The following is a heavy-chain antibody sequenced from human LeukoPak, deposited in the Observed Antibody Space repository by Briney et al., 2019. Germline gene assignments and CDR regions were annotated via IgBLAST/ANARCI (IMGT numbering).Heavy chain of an antibody. CDR3: ARDATRGIGGSYDLDF. CDR2: LNPSRGTT. J-gene: IGHJ4*02. V-gene: IGHV1-46*01. CDR1: GYNFSSYY. D-gene: IGHD3-16*01. Sequence: ASVKVSCKAPGYNFSSYYIQWVRQDPGQGLEWMGLLNPSRGTTAYAPKFQGRVTMTRDTSSNTVYMELRGLRSDDTAIYYCARDATRGIGGSYDLDFWGQGSLVTVSS.